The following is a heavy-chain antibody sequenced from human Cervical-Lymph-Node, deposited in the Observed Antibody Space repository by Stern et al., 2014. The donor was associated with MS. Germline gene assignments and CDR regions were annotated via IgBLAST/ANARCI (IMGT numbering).Heavy chain of an antibody. V-gene: IGHV4-59*01. CDR2: IYYSGST. Sequence: QVQLQESGPGLVKPSETLSLTCTVSGGSISSYYWSWIRQPPGKGLEWIGYIYYSGSTNYNPSLKSRVTISVDTSNQFSLKLSSVTAADTAVYYCARGTYYYDSSGYYCFDLWGRGTLVTVSS. J-gene: IGHJ2*01. D-gene: IGHD3-22*01. CDR3: ARGTYYYDSSGYYCFDL. CDR1: GGSISSYY.